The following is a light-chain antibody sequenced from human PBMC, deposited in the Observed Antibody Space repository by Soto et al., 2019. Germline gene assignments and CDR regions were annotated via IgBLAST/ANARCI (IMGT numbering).Light chain of an antibody. V-gene: IGKV1-39*01. J-gene: IGKJ2*01. CDR3: QHSYSIPYT. CDR2: ALS. Sequence: GDTVTISCRASQSVSTFLNWHQQKPGKAPRVLIYALSTLQSGVPSRFSGGGIGTDFTLTITNLQPEDFGTYYCQHSYSIPYTFGQGTKLEIK. CDR1: QSVSTF.